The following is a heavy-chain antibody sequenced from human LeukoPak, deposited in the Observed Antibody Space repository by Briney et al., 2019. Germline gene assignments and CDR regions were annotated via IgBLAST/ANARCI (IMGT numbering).Heavy chain of an antibody. Sequence: SETVSLTCTVSGGSISSYYWSWIRQPPGKGLEWIGYIYYSGSTNYNPSLKSRVTISVDTSKNQFSLKLSSVTAADTALYYCARGQWELGGYFDYWGQGTLVTVSS. D-gene: IGHD1-26*01. V-gene: IGHV4-59*01. J-gene: IGHJ4*02. CDR3: ARGQWELGGYFDY. CDR1: GGSISSYY. CDR2: IYYSGST.